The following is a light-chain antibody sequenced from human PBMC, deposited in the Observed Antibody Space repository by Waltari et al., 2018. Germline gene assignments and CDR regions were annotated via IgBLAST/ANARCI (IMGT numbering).Light chain of an antibody. Sequence: VMPQSPASLSLSPGQRVTLSCRASQSVADKLAWYQHKPGQAPRLLIYAASTRATGIPARFTGSGSGTEFSLTISSLQSEDFAVYFCQQYNRWPPITGGPGTKVEI. V-gene: IGKV3-15*01. J-gene: IGKJ3*01. CDR1: QSVADK. CDR2: AAS. CDR3: QQYNRWPPIT.